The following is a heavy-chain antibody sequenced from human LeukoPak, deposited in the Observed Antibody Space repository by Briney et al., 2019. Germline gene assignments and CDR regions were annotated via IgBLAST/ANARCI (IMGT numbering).Heavy chain of an antibody. CDR1: GFTASSNY. CDR2: IYSGGST. D-gene: IGHD4-17*01. V-gene: IGHV3-66*01. Sequence: PGGSLRLSCAASGFTASSNYMSWVRQAPGKGLEWVSVIYSGGSTYYADSVKGRFTISRDNSKNTLYLQMNSLRAEDTAVYYCARDSVTVNTFDIWGQGTMVTVSS. CDR3: ARDSVTVNTFDI. J-gene: IGHJ3*02.